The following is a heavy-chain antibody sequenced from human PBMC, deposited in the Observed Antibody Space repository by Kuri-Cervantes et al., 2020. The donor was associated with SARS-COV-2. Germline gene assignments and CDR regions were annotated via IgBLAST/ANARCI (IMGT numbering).Heavy chain of an antibody. CDR2: IWYDGSNK. J-gene: IGHJ4*02. V-gene: IGHV3-33*01. Sequence: GESLMISCAASGFSFSTYGIHWVRQAPGKGLQWVAVIWYDGSNKYYADSVKGRFTISREDSKNTVYLEMNSLRVDDTAVYYCARDQGADTDMVGFDYWGQGTPVTVSS. D-gene: IGHD5-18*01. CDR3: ARDQGADTDMVGFDY. CDR1: GFSFSTYG.